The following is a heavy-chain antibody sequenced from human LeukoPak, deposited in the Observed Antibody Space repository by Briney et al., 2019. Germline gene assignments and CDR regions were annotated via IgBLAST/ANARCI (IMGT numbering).Heavy chain of an antibody. CDR3: ARDAYSSPDY. Sequence: GGSLRLSCSASGFTFSSYWMSWVRQAPGKGLEWVANINQDGSVKYHVDSVKGRFTISRDNAKNSLYLQMNSLRAEDTAVYYCARDAYSSPDYWGQGTLVTVSS. D-gene: IGHD6-13*01. CDR1: GFTFSSYW. J-gene: IGHJ4*02. CDR2: INQDGSVK. V-gene: IGHV3-7*01.